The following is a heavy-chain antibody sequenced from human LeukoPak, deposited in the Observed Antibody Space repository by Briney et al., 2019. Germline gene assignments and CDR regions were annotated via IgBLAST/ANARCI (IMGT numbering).Heavy chain of an antibody. V-gene: IGHV3-9*01. CDR1: GFTFNKYA. CDR3: AKASGLCSSTSCPPDY. D-gene: IGHD2-2*01. Sequence: GGSLRHSCAASGFTFNKYAMHWVRQTPGKGLEWVSGISWNSGSIGYADSVKGRFTISRGNAKNSLYLQLNSLRAEDTALYYCAKASGLCSSTSCPPDYWGQGTLVTVSS. J-gene: IGHJ4*02. CDR2: ISWNSGSI.